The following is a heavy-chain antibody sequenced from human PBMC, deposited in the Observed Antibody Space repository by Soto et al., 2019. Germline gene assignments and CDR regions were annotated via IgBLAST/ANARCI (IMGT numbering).Heavy chain of an antibody. CDR3: AGETASGYDFGYGMDV. Sequence: ASVKVSCKASGYTFTGYYMHWVRQAPGQGLEWMGWINPNSGGTSYAQKFQGRVTMTRDTSISTAYMELSRLRSDDTAVYYCAGETASGYDFGYGMDVWGQGTKVTVYS. D-gene: IGHD5-12*01. V-gene: IGHV1-2*02. CDR2: INPNSGGT. CDR1: GYTFTGYY. J-gene: IGHJ6*02.